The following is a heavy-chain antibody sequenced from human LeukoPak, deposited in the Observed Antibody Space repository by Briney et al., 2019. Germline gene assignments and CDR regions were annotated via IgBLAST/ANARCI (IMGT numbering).Heavy chain of an antibody. V-gene: IGHV3-7*05. CDR3: ARIGYASSSFDY. Sequence: TGGSLRLSCAASGFTFTNYWMSWVRQAPGKGLEWVANIKQDGSVKYYVDSVRGRFTISRDNAKNALHLQMSSLSAEDTAVYYCARIGYASSSFDYWGQGNLVSVSS. CDR2: IKQDGSVK. CDR1: GFTFTNYW. D-gene: IGHD6-13*01. J-gene: IGHJ4*02.